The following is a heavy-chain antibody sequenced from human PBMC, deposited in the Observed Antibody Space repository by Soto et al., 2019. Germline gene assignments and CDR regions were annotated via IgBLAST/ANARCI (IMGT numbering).Heavy chain of an antibody. CDR3: ARGRYGDY. J-gene: IGHJ4*02. D-gene: IGHD4-17*01. CDR2: ISAHNGKT. Sequence: QAHLVQSGPEVKKPGASVKVSCKGSGYIFTSYDIAWVRQAPGQGLEWMGWISAHNGKTEYAQKFQGRVTVTRDTSPSTAYLELRSLRSDDTALYYCARGRYGDYWGQGALVTVSS. V-gene: IGHV1-18*01. CDR1: GYIFTSYD.